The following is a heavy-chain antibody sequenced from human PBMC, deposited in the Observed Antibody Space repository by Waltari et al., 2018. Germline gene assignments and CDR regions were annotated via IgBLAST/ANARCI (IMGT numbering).Heavy chain of an antibody. CDR1: GGSISSCSYY. J-gene: IGHJ4*02. CDR2: IYTSGST. CDR3: AREEGYYDSSGYPGFDY. D-gene: IGHD3-22*01. Sequence: QVQLQESGPGLVKPSQTLSLTCTVSGGSISSCSYYWSWIRQPAGKGLEWIGRIYTSGSTNYHPSLKSRVTISVDTSKNQFSLKLSSVTAADTAVYYCAREEGYYDSSGYPGFDYWGQGTLVTVSS. V-gene: IGHV4-61*02.